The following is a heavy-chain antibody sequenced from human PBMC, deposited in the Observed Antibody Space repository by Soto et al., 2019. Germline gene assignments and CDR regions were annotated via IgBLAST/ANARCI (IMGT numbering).Heavy chain of an antibody. Sequence: HVQLVQSGAEVRKPGASVKVSCRTSGYTFTHYYLHWVRQAPGQGLEWLGIIKPARGSTNYAHEFQGRVTLTMDTSTTTVYMELSGLRAEDTASFYCARDLAAGDHWGQGTLVTVSS. CDR3: ARDLAAGDH. J-gene: IGHJ4*02. D-gene: IGHD6-13*01. V-gene: IGHV1-46*01. CDR1: GYTFTHYY. CDR2: IKPARGST.